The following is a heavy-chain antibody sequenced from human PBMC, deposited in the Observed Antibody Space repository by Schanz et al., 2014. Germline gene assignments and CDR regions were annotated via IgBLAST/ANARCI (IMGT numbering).Heavy chain of an antibody. D-gene: IGHD3-9*01. V-gene: IGHV3-66*01. J-gene: IGHJ4*02. CDR2: IYASGAT. CDR3: AKQIHYDILTVTRN. Sequence: EGQLAESGGGLVQPGGSLGLSCVVSGFTVSSDHMSWVRQAPGKGLEWVSTIYASGATYYADSVKGRFTISRDNSKNTLYLQMNSLRAEDTAVYYCAKQIHYDILTVTRNWGQGTLVTVSS. CDR1: GFTVSSDH.